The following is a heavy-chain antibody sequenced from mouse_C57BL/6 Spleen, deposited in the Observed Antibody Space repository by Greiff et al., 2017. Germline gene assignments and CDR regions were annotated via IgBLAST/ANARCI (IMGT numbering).Heavy chain of an antibody. J-gene: IGHJ2*01. Sequence: EVMLVESGGGLVQPGGSLKLSCAASGFTFSDYYMYWVRQTPEKRLEWVAYISNGGGSTYYPDTVKGRFTISRDNAKNTLYLQMSRLKSEDTAMYYCARHASNYFGYWGQGTTLTVSS. CDR3: ARHASNYFGY. CDR1: GFTFSDYY. V-gene: IGHV5-12*01. CDR2: ISNGGGST.